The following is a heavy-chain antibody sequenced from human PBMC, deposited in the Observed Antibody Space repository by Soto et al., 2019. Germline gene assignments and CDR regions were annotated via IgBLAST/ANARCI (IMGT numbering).Heavy chain of an antibody. CDR2: INPNTGDT. J-gene: IGHJ6*02. V-gene: IGHV1-2*04. D-gene: IGHD3-9*01. CDR1: GYTFTGHQ. CDR3: ERGHGLTGYVLSYYSMDV. Sequence: QVQLVQSGAEVKKLGASVKVSCKASGYTFTGHQIHWVRQAPGQGLEWVGWINPNTGDTNYSQRFQGLVTMTRDTSISTAYMELTRLRSDDTAVYYGERGHGLTGYVLSYYSMDVWGQGTTVTVSS.